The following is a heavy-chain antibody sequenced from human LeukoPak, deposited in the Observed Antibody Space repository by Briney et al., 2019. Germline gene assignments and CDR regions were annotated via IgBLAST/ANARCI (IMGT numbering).Heavy chain of an antibody. CDR1: GYSISSGYY. D-gene: IGHD3-22*01. J-gene: IGHJ4*02. Sequence: SETLSLTCTVSGYSISSGYYWGWIRQPPGKGLEWIGSIYHSGSTYYNPSLKSRVTISVDTSKNLFSLKLSSVTAADTAVYYCARDYYDSSGYYVPYYFDYWGQGTLVTVSS. CDR2: IYHSGST. V-gene: IGHV4-38-2*02. CDR3: ARDYYDSSGYYVPYYFDY.